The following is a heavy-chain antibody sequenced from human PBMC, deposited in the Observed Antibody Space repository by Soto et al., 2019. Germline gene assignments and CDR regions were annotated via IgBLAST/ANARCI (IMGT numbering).Heavy chain of an antibody. J-gene: IGHJ4*02. Sequence: LTCAVYGGSFSGYDWSWFRQAPGKGLECLSYISGSGSDTNYADSVKGRFTISRDNAENSLYLHMNNLRSEDTAVYYCTRKTRNPADWGQGTPVTVPQ. CDR1: GGSFSGYD. V-gene: IGHV3-11*03. CDR2: ISGSGSDT. CDR3: TRKTRNPAD.